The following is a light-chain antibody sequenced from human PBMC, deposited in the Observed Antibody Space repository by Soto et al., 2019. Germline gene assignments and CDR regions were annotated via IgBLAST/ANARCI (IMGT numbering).Light chain of an antibody. CDR2: GAS. CDR3: QQCGSSRRT. J-gene: IGKJ1*01. CDR1: ESIGAA. Sequence: EIVMTQSPATLSVSPGESATLSCRASESIGAALAWYRQKPGQAPRLLIYGASTRATGIPVRFSGSGSGTEFTLTISSLQSEDFAVYFCQQCGSSRRTFGQGTRLEIK. V-gene: IGKV3-15*01.